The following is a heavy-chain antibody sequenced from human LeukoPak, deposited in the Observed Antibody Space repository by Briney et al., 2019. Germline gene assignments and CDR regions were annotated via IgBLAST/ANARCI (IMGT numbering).Heavy chain of an antibody. D-gene: IGHD3-22*01. V-gene: IGHV1-46*01. CDR3: ARGYGVYYYDSSGYYYDY. Sequence: ASVKVSCTASGYTFTSYYMHWVRQAPGQGLEWMGIINPSGGSTSYAQKFQGRVTMTRDMSTSTVYMELSSLRSEDTAVYYCARGYGVYYYDSSGYYYDYWGQGTLVTVSS. CDR2: INPSGGST. J-gene: IGHJ4*02. CDR1: GYTFTSYY.